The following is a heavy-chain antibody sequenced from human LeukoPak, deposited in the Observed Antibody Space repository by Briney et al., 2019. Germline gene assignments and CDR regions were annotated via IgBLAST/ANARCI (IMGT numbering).Heavy chain of an antibody. J-gene: IGHJ4*02. CDR3: ARRPVAMPGLSNYFVY. V-gene: IGHV4-39*01. CDR1: GGSISSSSYY. D-gene: IGHD2-2*01. Sequence: SETLSLTCTVSGGSISSSSYYWGWIRPPPGKGLEWIGSISYSGSTYYNPSLKSRVTISVDTSKNQFSLKLRSVTAADTAVYFRARRPVAMPGLSNYFVYWGQGTLVTVSS. CDR2: ISYSGST.